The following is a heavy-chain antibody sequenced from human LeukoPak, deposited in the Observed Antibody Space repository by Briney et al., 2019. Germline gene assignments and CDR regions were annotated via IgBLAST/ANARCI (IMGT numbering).Heavy chain of an antibody. J-gene: IGHJ4*02. D-gene: IGHD3-16*01. CDR3: ARDAYLGWGHSSGY. V-gene: IGHV1-69*04. Sequence: SVKVSCKASGGTFSSYAISWVRQAPGRGLECMGRIIPILGIANYAQKFQGRVTITADKSTSTAYMELSSLRSEDTAVYYCARDAYLGWGHSSGYWGQGTLVTVSS. CDR1: GGTFSSYA. CDR2: IIPILGIA.